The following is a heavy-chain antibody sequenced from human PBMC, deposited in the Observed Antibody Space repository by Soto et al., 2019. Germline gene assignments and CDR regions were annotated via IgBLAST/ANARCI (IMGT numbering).Heavy chain of an antibody. CDR3: AKERATTTAFDY. V-gene: IGHV3-23*01. CDR2: ITHKSAST. D-gene: IGHD4-17*01. CDR1: GLTFSSDG. J-gene: IGHJ4*02. Sequence: AWGSLRLSCAASGLTFSSDGMSWVRQAPTKRLEWVSRITHKSASTYCTDFLRGWFTILRDHNNVTLFLQTRRLRAEDAAVYYCAKERATTTAFDYWGQGALVTVSS.